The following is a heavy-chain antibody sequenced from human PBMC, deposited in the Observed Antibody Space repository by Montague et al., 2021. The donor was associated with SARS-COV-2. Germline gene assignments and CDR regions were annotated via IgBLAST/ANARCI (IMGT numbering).Heavy chain of an antibody. V-gene: IGHV4-4*02. CDR1: GGSISSDNW. Sequence: SETLSLTCAVSGGSISSDNWWSWVRQSPGKGLEWIGEIFHSGSTXYNPSLKSRVTMSVDKSKNDFSLKLSPVTAADTAMYYCARRITMVRGVTKRNNWFDPWGRGTLVTVSS. D-gene: IGHD3-10*01. CDR2: IFHSGST. CDR3: ARRITMVRGVTKRNNWFDP. J-gene: IGHJ5*02.